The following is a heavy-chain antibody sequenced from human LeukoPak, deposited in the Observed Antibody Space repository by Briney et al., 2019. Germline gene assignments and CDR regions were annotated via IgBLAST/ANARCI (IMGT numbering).Heavy chain of an antibody. V-gene: IGHV1-69*01. CDR2: IIPIFGTA. D-gene: IGHD6-6*01. J-gene: IGHJ6*02. Sequence: ASVKVSCKASGGTFSSYAISWVRQAPGQGLEWMGGIIPIFGTANYAQKFQGRVTITADESTSTAYMELSGLRSEDTAVYYCARGSSSFDYYYGMDVWGQGTTVTVSS. CDR1: GGTFSSYA. CDR3: ARGSSSFDYYYGMDV.